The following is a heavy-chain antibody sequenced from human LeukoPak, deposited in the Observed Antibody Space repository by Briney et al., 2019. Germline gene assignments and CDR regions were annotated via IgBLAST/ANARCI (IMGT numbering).Heavy chain of an antibody. J-gene: IGHJ4*02. Sequence: GGSLRLSCAASGFTFTNYWMTWVRQAPGKGLEWVANIKQDGSEKYYVDSVKGRFIISRDNAKNSLYLQMNSLRGEDTAVNYCARLLVYGSGAEAFDYWGQGTLVTVSS. V-gene: IGHV3-7*02. CDR1: GFTFTNYW. D-gene: IGHD3-10*01. CDR3: ARLLVYGSGAEAFDY. CDR2: IKQDGSEK.